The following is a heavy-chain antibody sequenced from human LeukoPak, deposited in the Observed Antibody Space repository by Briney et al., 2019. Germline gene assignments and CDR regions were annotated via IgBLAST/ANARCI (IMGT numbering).Heavy chain of an antibody. D-gene: IGHD5-18*01. CDR3: ARAIGYSYGFDY. J-gene: IGHJ4*02. CDR2: ISSSSRYI. Sequence: GGSLRLSCAASGFTFSSYSMNWVRQAPGKGLEWVSSISSSSRYIYYADSVKGRFTISRDNAKNSLYLQMNSLRAEDTAVYYCARAIGYSYGFDYWGQGTLVTVSS. V-gene: IGHV3-21*01. CDR1: GFTFSSYS.